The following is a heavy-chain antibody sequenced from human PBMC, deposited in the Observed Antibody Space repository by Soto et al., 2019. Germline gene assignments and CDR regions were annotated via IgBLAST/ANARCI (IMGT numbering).Heavy chain of an antibody. V-gene: IGHV3-66*04. J-gene: IGHJ4*02. D-gene: IGHD5-18*01. CDR3: ARHGYSYGGGYFDY. CDR2: IYSGGSA. CDR1: GFTVSSNY. Sequence: EVQLVESGGGLVQPGGSLRLSCAASGFTVSSNYMSWVRQAPGKGLEWVSVIYSGGSAYYADSVKGRFTISRDNSKNTLYLQKNCLRAEDTAVYYCARHGYSYGGGYFDYWGQGTLVTVSS.